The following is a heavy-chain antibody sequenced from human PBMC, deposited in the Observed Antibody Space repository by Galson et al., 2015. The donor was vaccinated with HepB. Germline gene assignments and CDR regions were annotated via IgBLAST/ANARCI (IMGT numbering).Heavy chain of an antibody. Sequence: SLRLSCAASGFTFSSYSMNWVRQAPGKGLEWVSSISSSSTYIYYADSLQGRFGVSRDNAKNSLFLQMNSLRAEDTAVYYCARERDRSDSDDAFDIWGQGTRVAVSS. V-gene: IGHV3-21*01. J-gene: IGHJ3*02. CDR2: ISSSSTYI. CDR3: ARERDRSDSDDAFDI. D-gene: IGHD3-22*01. CDR1: GFTFSSYS.